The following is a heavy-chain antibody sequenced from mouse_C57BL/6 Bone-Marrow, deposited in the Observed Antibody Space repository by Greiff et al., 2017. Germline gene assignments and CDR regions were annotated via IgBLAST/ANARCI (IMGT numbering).Heavy chain of an antibody. CDR3: ARRGYDYYFDF. CDR1: GYTFTSYW. D-gene: IGHD2-4*01. Sequence: QVQLQQSGAELAKPGASVKLSCKASGYTFTSYWMHWVKKRPGQGLEWIGYINPSSGYTKYNQKFKDKATLTADKSSSTAYMQLSSLTDEDSAVYYCARRGYDYYFDFGGQGTTLTVSA. J-gene: IGHJ2*01. CDR2: INPSSGYT. V-gene: IGHV1-7*01.